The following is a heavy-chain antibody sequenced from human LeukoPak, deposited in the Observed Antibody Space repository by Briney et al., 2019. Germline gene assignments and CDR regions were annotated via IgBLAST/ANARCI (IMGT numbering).Heavy chain of an antibody. CDR2: ISAYNGNT. CDR1: GYSFSSYG. CDR3: ARDESSGSYYFDY. D-gene: IGHD1-26*01. V-gene: IGHV1-18*01. Sequence: GASVKVSCKASGYSFSSYGISWVRQAPGQGLERMGWISAYNGNTKYAQKLQGRVTMTTDTSTSTAYMELRSLRSDDTAVYYCARDESSGSYYFDYWGQGTLVTVSS. J-gene: IGHJ4*02.